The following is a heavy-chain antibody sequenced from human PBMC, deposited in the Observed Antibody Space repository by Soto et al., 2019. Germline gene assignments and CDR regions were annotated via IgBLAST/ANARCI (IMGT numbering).Heavy chain of an antibody. V-gene: IGHV3-49*03. CDR1: GFTFGDYA. J-gene: IGHJ4*02. CDR3: TSSRVDYYDILTVSDY. D-gene: IGHD3-9*01. Sequence: GGSLRLSCTASGFTFGDYAMSWFRQAPGKGLEWVGFIRSKAYGGTTEYAASVKGRFTISRDDSKSIAYLQMNSLKTEDTAVYYCTSSRVDYYDILTVSDYWGQGTLVTVSS. CDR2: IRSKAYGGTT.